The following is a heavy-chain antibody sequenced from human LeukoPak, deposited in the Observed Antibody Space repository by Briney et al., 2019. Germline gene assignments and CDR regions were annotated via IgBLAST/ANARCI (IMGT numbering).Heavy chain of an antibody. CDR1: GYTLTYLS. J-gene: IGHJ3*02. CDR2: VDPEAGET. D-gene: IGHD6-19*01. CDR3: AADSRRSSGWFLPDRFDI. V-gene: IGHV1-24*01. Sequence: GASVKVSCKVSGYTLTYLSMHWVRQTPGSGREWRGGVDPEAGETDYAQKFQGRGTMTNDTSTDTDYMELSSLRSEDTAVYYCAADSRRSSGWFLPDRFDIWGQGTKVTVSS.